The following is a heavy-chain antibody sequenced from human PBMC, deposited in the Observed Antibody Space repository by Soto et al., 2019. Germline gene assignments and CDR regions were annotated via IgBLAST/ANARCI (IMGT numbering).Heavy chain of an antibody. CDR1: GGTFSSDT. D-gene: IGHD6-13*01. Sequence: VQLVQSGAEVKKPGSSEKVSCKASGGTFSSDTITWVRQAPGQGLEWMGRIIPIIGIANYAQKFQGRVTITADKSTSTAYMELSSLRSEDTAVYYCAREVAAAGTNYWGQGTLVTVSS. CDR2: IIPIIGIA. CDR3: AREVAAAGTNY. J-gene: IGHJ4*02. V-gene: IGHV1-69*08.